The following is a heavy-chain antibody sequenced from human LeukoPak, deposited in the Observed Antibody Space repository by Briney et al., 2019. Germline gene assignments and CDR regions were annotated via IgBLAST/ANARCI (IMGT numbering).Heavy chain of an antibody. CDR1: GFTFSSYA. CDR3: ARGTYYYDSSGISLDY. CDR2: ISYDGSNK. V-gene: IGHV3-30-3*01. D-gene: IGHD3-22*01. J-gene: IGHJ4*02. Sequence: GGSLRLSCAASGFTFSSYAMHWVRQAPGRGLEWVAVISYDGSNKYYADSVKGRFTISRDNSKNTLYLQMNSLRAEDTAVYYCARGTYYYDSSGISLDYWGQGTLVTVSS.